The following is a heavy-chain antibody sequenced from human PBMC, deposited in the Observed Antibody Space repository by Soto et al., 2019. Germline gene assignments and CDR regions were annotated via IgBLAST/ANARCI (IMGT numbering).Heavy chain of an antibody. V-gene: IGHV1-2*04. J-gene: IGHJ4*02. Sequence: ASVKVSCKASGYIFTGYYMHWVRQAPGQGLEWMGWINPNSGDTNYTQKFQGWVTMTRDTSISTAYMELSRLRSDDTAVYYCATSRTTTAVARETEYYLDYWGQGTPVTVSS. CDR1: GYIFTGYY. D-gene: IGHD6-19*01. CDR3: ATSRTTTAVARETEYYLDY. CDR2: INPNSGDT.